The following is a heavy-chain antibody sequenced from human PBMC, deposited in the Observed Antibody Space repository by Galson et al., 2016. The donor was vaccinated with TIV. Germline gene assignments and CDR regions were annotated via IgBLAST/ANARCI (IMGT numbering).Heavy chain of an antibody. D-gene: IGHD1-1*01. CDR3: TRTAMGSTRNAFDI. CDR2: ITSKTYGATT. Sequence: SLRLSCAASGFTFGHYAVNWFRQAPGKGLEWVGFITSKTYGATTESAASVKGRFTISRDDSRNIAYLQMNSLKTEDTAVYYCTRTAMGSTRNAFDIGGQGTVVTVSS. CDR1: GFTFGHYA. J-gene: IGHJ3*02. V-gene: IGHV3-49*03.